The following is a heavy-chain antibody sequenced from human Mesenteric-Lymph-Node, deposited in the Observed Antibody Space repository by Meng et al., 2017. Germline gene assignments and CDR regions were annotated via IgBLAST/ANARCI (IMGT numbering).Heavy chain of an antibody. V-gene: IGHV4-30-4*01. CDR3: AGDRRGVATVDY. CDR1: GGSISSGDYY. Sequence: QLQLQESGPGLLKPSQTLSLTFTVSGGSISSGDYYGSWIPQPPGKGLEWIGYIYSSGSTYYNPSLKSRITISVDTSKNQFSLRLTSVTAADTAVYYCAGDRRGVATVDYWGQGTLVTVSS. D-gene: IGHD5-12*01. J-gene: IGHJ4*02. CDR2: IYSSGST.